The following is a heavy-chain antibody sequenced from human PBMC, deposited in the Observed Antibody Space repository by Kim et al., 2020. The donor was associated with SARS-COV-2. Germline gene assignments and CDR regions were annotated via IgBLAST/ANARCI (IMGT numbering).Heavy chain of an antibody. Sequence: SETLSLTCTVSGGSISSYYWSWIRQPPGKGLEWIGYIYYSGSTNYNPSLKSRVTISVDTSKNQFSLKLSSVTAADTAVYYCARERRIGDSFDYWGQGTLVTVSS. CDR1: GGSISSYY. J-gene: IGHJ4*02. CDR3: ARERRIGDSFDY. V-gene: IGHV4-59*01. CDR2: IYYSGST. D-gene: IGHD3-3*01.